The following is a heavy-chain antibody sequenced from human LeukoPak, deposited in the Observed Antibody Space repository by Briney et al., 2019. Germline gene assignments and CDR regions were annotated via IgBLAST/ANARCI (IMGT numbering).Heavy chain of an antibody. Sequence: GGSLRLSCAASGFTFSSYAMSWVRQAPGKGLEWVGRIKSKTDGGTTDYAAPVKGRFTISRDDSKNTLYLQMNSLKTEDTAVYYCITFSMIVVVITDWGQGTLVTVSS. V-gene: IGHV3-15*01. CDR3: ITFSMIVVVITD. D-gene: IGHD3-22*01. J-gene: IGHJ4*02. CDR2: IKSKTDGGTT. CDR1: GFTFSSYA.